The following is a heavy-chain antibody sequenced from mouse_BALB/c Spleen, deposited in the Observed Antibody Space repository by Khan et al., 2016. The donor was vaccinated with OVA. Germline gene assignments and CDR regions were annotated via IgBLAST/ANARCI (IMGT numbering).Heavy chain of an antibody. CDR1: GYSITSDYA. D-gene: IGHD1-2*01. CDR2: ITYSGST. CDR3: ANYYGYMDY. J-gene: IGHJ4*01. Sequence: EVQLQESGPGLVKPSQSLSLTCTVTGYSITSDYAWNWIRQFPGNKLEWMGYITYSGSTSYNPSLKSRISIIRDTSKNQFFLQLNSVTTEDTATYCSANYYGYMDYWGQGTSVTVSS. V-gene: IGHV3-2*02.